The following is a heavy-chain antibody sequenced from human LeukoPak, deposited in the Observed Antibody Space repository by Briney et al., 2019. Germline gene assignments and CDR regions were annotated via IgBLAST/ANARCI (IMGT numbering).Heavy chain of an antibody. J-gene: IGHJ4*02. Sequence: ASVKVSCKASGYIFTSYYMHWVRQAPGQGLEWMGITNPSGGRTNYAQKFQGRVTMTRDTSTSTVYMELSSLRSEDTAVYYCARGGNYYGSGSFYTIDHWGQGTLVTVSS. CDR2: TNPSGGRT. V-gene: IGHV1-46*01. D-gene: IGHD3-10*01. CDR1: GYIFTSYY. CDR3: ARGGNYYGSGSFYTIDH.